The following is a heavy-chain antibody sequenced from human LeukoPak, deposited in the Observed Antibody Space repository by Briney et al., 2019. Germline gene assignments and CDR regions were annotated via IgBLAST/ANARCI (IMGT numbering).Heavy chain of an antibody. CDR2: ISSSSSYI. CDR1: GFTFSSYS. J-gene: IGHJ4*02. D-gene: IGHD6-6*01. V-gene: IGHV3-21*01. Sequence: GGSLRLSCAASGFTFSSYSMNWVRQAPGKGLEWVSSISSSSSYIYYADSVKGRLTISRDNAKNSLYLQMNSLRAEDTAVYYCCRGRSAARLSYFDYWGQGTLVTVSS. CDR3: CRGRSAARLSYFDY.